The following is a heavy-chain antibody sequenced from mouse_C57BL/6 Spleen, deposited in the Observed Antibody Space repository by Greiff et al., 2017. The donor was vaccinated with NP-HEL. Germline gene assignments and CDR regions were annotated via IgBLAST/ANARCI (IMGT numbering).Heavy chain of an antibody. Sequence: QVQLQQPGAELVKPGASVKLSCKASGYTFTSYWMQWVKQRPGQGLEWIGEIDPSDSYTNYNQKFKGKATLTVDTSSSTAYMQLSSLTSEDSAVYYCARREIYYDYDGGYWGQGTTLTVSS. CDR1: GYTFTSYW. D-gene: IGHD2-4*01. V-gene: IGHV1-50*01. J-gene: IGHJ2*01. CDR3: ARREIYYDYDGGY. CDR2: IDPSDSYT.